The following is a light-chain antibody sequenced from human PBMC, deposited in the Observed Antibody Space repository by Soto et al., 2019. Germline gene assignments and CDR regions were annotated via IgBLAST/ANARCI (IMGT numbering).Light chain of an antibody. CDR2: GAS. Sequence: EIVMTQSPATLSVSPGERATLSCRASQSVSSNLAWYQQKPGQDPRLLIYGASTRATGIPARFSGSGSGTEFTLTISSLQSEDFAVYYCQQYNNWPLTFGGGTKVDI. CDR1: QSVSSN. CDR3: QQYNNWPLT. V-gene: IGKV3-15*01. J-gene: IGKJ4*01.